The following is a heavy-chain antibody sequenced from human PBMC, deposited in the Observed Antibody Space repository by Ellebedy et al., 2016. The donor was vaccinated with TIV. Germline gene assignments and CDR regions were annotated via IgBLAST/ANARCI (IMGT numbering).Heavy chain of an antibody. CDR3: ARESKYCSGGSCYGAFAFDI. D-gene: IGHD2-15*01. CDR2: IIPIFGTA. CDR1: GGTFSSYA. V-gene: IGHV1-69*06. J-gene: IGHJ3*02. Sequence: SVKVSXXASGGTFSSYAISWVRQAPGQGLEWMGGIIPIFGTANYAQKFQGRVTITADKSTSTAYMELSSLRSEDTAVYYCARESKYCSGGSCYGAFAFDIWGQGTMVTVSS.